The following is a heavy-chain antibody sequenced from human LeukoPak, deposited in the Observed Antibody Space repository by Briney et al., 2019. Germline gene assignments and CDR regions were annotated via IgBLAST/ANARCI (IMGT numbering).Heavy chain of an antibody. CDR3: ARDTLWFGGVNYYMDV. J-gene: IGHJ6*03. CDR2: INPNSGGT. D-gene: IGHD3-10*01. V-gene: IGHV1-2*02. CDR1: GYTFTGYY. Sequence: AASVKVSCKASGYTFTGYYMHWVRQAPGQGLEWMGWINPNSGGTNYAQKFQGRVTTTRDTSISTAYMELSRLRSDDTAVYYCARDTLWFGGVNYYMDVWGKGTTVTISS.